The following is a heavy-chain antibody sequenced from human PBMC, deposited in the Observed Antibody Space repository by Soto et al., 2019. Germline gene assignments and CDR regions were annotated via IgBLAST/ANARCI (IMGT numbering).Heavy chain of an antibody. CDR2: IYYSGST. D-gene: IGHD3-22*01. Sequence: SETLSLTCTVSDGSVTSSSYFWGWVRQPPGKGLEWMGSIYYSGSTYYNPSLKGRVTISIDTPKNQFSLKLSSATAADTAVYYCARSLRGSYYDSGGHFDAWGQGTLVTVSS. V-gene: IGHV4-39*01. CDR3: ARSLRGSYYDSGGHFDA. CDR1: DGSVTSSSYF. J-gene: IGHJ5*02.